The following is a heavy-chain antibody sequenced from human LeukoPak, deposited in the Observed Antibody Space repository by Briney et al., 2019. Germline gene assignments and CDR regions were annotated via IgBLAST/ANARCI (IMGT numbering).Heavy chain of an antibody. CDR2: IYYSGSP. Sequence: SETLSLTCTVSGDSISRSSYYWGWIRQPPGKGLEWIGSIYYSGSPYYNPSLKSRVTISVDTSKKQFSLKLSSVTAADTAVYYCARHVGFITMVRGVINNNWFDPWGQGTLVTVSS. J-gene: IGHJ5*02. CDR1: GDSISRSSYY. V-gene: IGHV4-39*01. CDR3: ARHVGFITMVRGVINNNWFDP. D-gene: IGHD3-10*01.